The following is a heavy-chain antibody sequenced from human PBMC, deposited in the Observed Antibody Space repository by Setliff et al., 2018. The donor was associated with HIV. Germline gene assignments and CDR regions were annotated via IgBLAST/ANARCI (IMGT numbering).Heavy chain of an antibody. CDR3: ARMIVLSASSPPNAFDI. CDR1: GYTFTSDY. D-gene: IGHD3-22*01. V-gene: IGHV1-2*02. Sequence: ASVKVSCKASGYTFTSDYIHWVRQAPGQGLEWMGWINPNSGGTTYAQKFQGRVTMTRDTSISTAYMELRSLRSDDTAVYYCARMIVLSASSPPNAFDIWGQGTMVTVSS. J-gene: IGHJ3*02. CDR2: INPNSGGT.